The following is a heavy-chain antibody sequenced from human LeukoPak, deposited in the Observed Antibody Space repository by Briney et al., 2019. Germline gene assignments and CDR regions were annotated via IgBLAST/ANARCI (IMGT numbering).Heavy chain of an antibody. V-gene: IGHV3-23*01. CDR2: ISYSGGST. CDR1: GFTFSTYA. J-gene: IGHJ3*02. D-gene: IGHD3-22*01. CDR3: ARGAFYYDSSGYSYAFDI. Sequence: GGSLRLSCAASGFTFSTYAMSWVRQAPGKGLEWVSAISYSGGSTYYADSVKGRFTISRDNSKNTLYLQMNSLRAEDTAVYYCARGAFYYDSSGYSYAFDIWGQGTMVTVSS.